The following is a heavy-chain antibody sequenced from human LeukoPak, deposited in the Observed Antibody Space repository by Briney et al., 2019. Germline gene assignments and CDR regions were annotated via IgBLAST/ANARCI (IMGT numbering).Heavy chain of an antibody. CDR1: GFAFSNYA. D-gene: IGHD2-8*01. V-gene: IGHV3-23*01. CDR2: ISGFNT. J-gene: IGHJ4*02. Sequence: PGGSLRLSCTTSGFAFSNYAMYWVRQAPGKGPEWVSGISGFNTYYADSVKGRFTIFRDNSKNVLYLQMDRLRAEDTAVYSCAKDVCTSPRCLLYFDSWGQGTLVTVSS. CDR3: AKDVCTSPRCLLYFDS.